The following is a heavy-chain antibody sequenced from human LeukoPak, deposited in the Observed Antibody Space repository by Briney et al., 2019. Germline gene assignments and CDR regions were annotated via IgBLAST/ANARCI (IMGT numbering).Heavy chain of an antibody. CDR3: ARARSDPYDSSGYYLDY. CDR2: ISSSSSYI. V-gene: IGHV3-21*01. D-gene: IGHD3-22*01. J-gene: IGHJ4*02. Sequence: PGGSLRLSCAASGFTFSSYSMNWVRQAPGKGLEWVSSISSSSSYIYYADSVKGRFTISRDNAKNSLYLQMNSLRAEDTAVYYCARARSDPYDSSGYYLDYWGQGTLVTVSS. CDR1: GFTFSSYS.